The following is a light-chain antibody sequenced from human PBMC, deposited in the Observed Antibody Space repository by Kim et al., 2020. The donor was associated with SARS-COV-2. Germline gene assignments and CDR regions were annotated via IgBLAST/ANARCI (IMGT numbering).Light chain of an antibody. V-gene: IGKV3-20*01. CDR1: QSVSTY. CDR3: QHYGGSPLT. CDR2: GAS. Sequence: EIVLTQSPGTLSLSPGERATLSCRASQSVSTYLAWYQQKPGQAPRLLIYGASSRATGIPDRFSGSGSGTDFTLTINRLEPEDFAVYYCQHYGGSPLTFGGGTKVDIK. J-gene: IGKJ4*01.